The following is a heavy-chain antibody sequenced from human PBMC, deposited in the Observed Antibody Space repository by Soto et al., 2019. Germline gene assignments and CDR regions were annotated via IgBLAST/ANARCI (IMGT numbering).Heavy chain of an antibody. Sequence: PSETLSLTCTVSGGSISSYYWSWIRQPPGKGLEWIGYIYYSGSTNYNPSLKSRVTISVDTSKNQFSLKLSSVTAADTAVYYCARAGQQWLAQTSAIDYWGQGTLVTVSS. D-gene: IGHD6-19*01. CDR3: ARAGQQWLAQTSAIDY. V-gene: IGHV4-59*08. CDR2: IYYSGST. CDR1: GGSISSYY. J-gene: IGHJ4*02.